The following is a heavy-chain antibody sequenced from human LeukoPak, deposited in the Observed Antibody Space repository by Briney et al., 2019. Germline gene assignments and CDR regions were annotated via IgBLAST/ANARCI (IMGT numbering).Heavy chain of an antibody. V-gene: IGHV3-33*01. CDR3: ARDKGSGAYYFDY. D-gene: IGHD6-19*01. Sequence: GGSLRLSCAASGFTFSSYGMRWVRQAPGKGLEWVAVIWYDGSNKYYADSVKGRFTISRDNSKNTLYLQMNSLRAEDTAVYYCARDKGSGAYYFDYWGQGTLVTVSS. J-gene: IGHJ4*02. CDR2: IWYDGSNK. CDR1: GFTFSSYG.